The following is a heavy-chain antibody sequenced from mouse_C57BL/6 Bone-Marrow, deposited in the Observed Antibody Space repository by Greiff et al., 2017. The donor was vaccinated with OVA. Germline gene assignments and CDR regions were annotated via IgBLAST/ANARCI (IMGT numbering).Heavy chain of an antibody. J-gene: IGHJ1*03. V-gene: IGHV3-6*01. CDR2: ISYDGSN. CDR1: GYSITSGYY. D-gene: IGHD1-1*01. CDR3: ARGTVGAGNWYFDV. Sequence: DVQLVESGPGLVKPSQSLSLTCSVTGYSITSGYYWNWIRQFPGNKLEWMGYISYDGSNNYNPSLKNRISITRDTSKNQFFLKLKSVTTEDTATYYCARGTVGAGNWYFDVWGTGTTVTVSS.